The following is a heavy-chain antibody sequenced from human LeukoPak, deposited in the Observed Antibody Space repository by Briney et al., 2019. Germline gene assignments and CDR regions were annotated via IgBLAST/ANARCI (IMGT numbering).Heavy chain of an antibody. V-gene: IGHV3-23*01. CDR3: ARGARPIAMRNYFDY. D-gene: IGHD2-21*01. Sequence: GGSLRLSCAASGFTFSNYGMSWVRQAPGKGLEWVSGISGSGGSTYYADSVKGRFTISRDNSKNTLFLQMNSPRAEDTAVYYCARGARPIAMRNYFDYWGQGTLVTVSS. CDR1: GFTFSNYG. CDR2: ISGSGGST. J-gene: IGHJ4*02.